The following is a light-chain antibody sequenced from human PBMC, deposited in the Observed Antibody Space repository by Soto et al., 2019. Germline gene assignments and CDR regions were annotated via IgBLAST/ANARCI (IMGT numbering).Light chain of an antibody. CDR3: QQRKNWPPLT. V-gene: IGKV3-11*01. CDR1: QSVDSY. Sequence: EIVLTQSPATLSLFPGERATLSCRASQSVDSYLAWYQQKPGQAPRLLIYDASNRATGIPARLSASGSGTDFSLTISSLEPEDFAVYYCQQRKNWPPLTFGGGTKVEIK. J-gene: IGKJ4*01. CDR2: DAS.